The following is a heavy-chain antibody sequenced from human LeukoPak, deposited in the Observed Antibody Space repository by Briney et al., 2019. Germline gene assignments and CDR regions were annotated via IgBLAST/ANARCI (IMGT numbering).Heavy chain of an antibody. CDR2: IYYSGST. Sequence: SETLSFTCTVSGGSISSGSYYWSWIRQPAGKGLEWIGYIYYSGSTNYNPSLKSRVTISVDTFKNQFSLKLSSVTAADTAVYYCAREVRGDFWSNHYYMDVWGKGTTVTVSS. J-gene: IGHJ6*03. CDR3: AREVRGDFWSNHYYMDV. CDR1: GGSISSGSYY. V-gene: IGHV4-61*10. D-gene: IGHD3-3*01.